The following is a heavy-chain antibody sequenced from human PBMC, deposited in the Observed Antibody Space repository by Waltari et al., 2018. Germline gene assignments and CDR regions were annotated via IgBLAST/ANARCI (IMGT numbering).Heavy chain of an antibody. Sequence: QVQLQESGPGLVKPSETLSLTCTVSGGSISSYYWSWIRQPPGKGLEWIGYIYYSGSTNYNPSLKSRVTISVDTSKNQFSLKLSSVTAADTAVYYCARGTGLDYWGQGTLVTVSS. V-gene: IGHV4-59*01. CDR2: IYYSGST. CDR3: ARGTGLDY. CDR1: GGSISSYY. J-gene: IGHJ4*02.